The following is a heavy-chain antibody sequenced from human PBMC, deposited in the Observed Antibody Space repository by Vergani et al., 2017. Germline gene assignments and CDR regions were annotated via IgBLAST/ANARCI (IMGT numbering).Heavy chain of an antibody. V-gene: IGHV3-30*04. CDR3: AAGTGVLWFHRDAFDI. J-gene: IGHJ3*02. Sequence: QVQLVESGGGVVQPGRSLRLSCAASGFTFSSYAMHWVRQAPGKGLEWVAVISDDGSNKYYADSVKGRFTISRDNSTNTLYLQMNSLRAEDTAVYYCAAGTGVLWFHRDAFDIWSQGRMVTVYS. D-gene: IGHD3-10*01. CDR1: GFTFSSYA. CDR2: ISDDGSNK.